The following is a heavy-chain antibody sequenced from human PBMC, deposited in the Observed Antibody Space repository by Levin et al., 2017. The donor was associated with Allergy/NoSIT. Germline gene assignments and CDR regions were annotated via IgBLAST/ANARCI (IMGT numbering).Heavy chain of an antibody. V-gene: IGHV4-31*03. CDR2: IDDTGYT. Sequence: LTCTVSGGSISSGGHYWSWIRQHPGKGLEWIGYIDDTGYTYYNPSLKSRVTISVDTSKNQFSLKLRSVTAADTAVYYCAREGAAGFRLNYYYAMDVWGQGTTVTVSS. D-gene: IGHD3-10*01. CDR3: AREGAAGFRLNYYYAMDV. CDR1: GGSISSGGHY. J-gene: IGHJ6*02.